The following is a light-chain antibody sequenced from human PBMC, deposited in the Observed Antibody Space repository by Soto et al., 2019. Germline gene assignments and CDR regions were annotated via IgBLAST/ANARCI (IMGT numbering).Light chain of an antibody. CDR2: DTS. Sequence: EIVLTQSPATLSLSPGERATLSCRASQSVNNYLAWYQQKPGQAPRLLIYDTSDRASGIPARFSGSGSGTDFTLTIGSLEHEDFAVFYCQQRSVWPWTFGQGTKVEIK. J-gene: IGKJ1*01. V-gene: IGKV3-11*01. CDR3: QQRSVWPWT. CDR1: QSVNNY.